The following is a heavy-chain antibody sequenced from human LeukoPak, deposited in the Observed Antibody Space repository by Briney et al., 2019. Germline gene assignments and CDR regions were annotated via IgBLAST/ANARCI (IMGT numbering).Heavy chain of an antibody. V-gene: IGHV1-69*06. D-gene: IGHD2-15*01. CDR1: GGTFSSYA. CDR2: IIPIFGTA. Sequence: ASVKVSCKASGGTFSSYAISWVRQAPGQGLEWMGGIIPIFGTANYAQKFQGRVTITADKSTSTAYMELSSLRSEDTAVYYCARDLGYCSGGSCPGTGFDPWGQGTLVTVSS. CDR3: ARDLGYCSGGSCPGTGFDP. J-gene: IGHJ5*02.